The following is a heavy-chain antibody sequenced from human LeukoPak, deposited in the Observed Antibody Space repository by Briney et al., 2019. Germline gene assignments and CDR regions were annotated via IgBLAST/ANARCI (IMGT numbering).Heavy chain of an antibody. Sequence: SETLSLTCTVSGGPIRSYYWTWIRQPPGKGLEWIGHIYYTGSTTYNPSLKSRVTISVDTSKNQFSLKLTSVTAADTAVYYCARGPAAAIDTGHYDYWGQGTLVTVSS. CDR2: IYYTGST. J-gene: IGHJ4*02. CDR3: ARGPAAAIDTGHYDY. V-gene: IGHV4-59*01. D-gene: IGHD2-2*01. CDR1: GGPIRSYY.